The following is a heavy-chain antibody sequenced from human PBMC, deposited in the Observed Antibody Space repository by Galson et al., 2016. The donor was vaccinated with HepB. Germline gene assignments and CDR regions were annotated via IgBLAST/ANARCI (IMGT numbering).Heavy chain of an antibody. D-gene: IGHD3-10*01. Sequence: SLRLSCTASGFTFDEYTMHWVRQAPGKGLEWVALISSDVRSPDYADSVRGRFTISRDNRKNLLYLQMNDLTSEDTALYYCGKDWGSLWESSGKGMDVWGQGTTVIVSS. V-gene: IGHV3-43*01. CDR2: ISSDVRSP. CDR1: GFTFDEYT. CDR3: GKDWGSLWESSGKGMDV. J-gene: IGHJ6*02.